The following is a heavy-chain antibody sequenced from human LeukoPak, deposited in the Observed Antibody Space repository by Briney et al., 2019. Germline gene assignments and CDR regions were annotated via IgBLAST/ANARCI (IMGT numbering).Heavy chain of an antibody. Sequence: GGSLRLSCTASGFTFSTYSMNWVRQAPGKGLEWLSYISDSGSKIFYADSVRGRFTISRDNAKNSLFSQMNSLRAEDTAMFYCARGPYGDYIDAFDIWGQGTMVTVSS. V-gene: IGHV3-48*01. J-gene: IGHJ3*02. CDR3: ARGPYGDYIDAFDI. D-gene: IGHD4-17*01. CDR1: GFTFSTYS. CDR2: ISDSGSKI.